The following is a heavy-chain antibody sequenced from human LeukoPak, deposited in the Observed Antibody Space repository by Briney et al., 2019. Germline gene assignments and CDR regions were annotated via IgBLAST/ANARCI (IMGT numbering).Heavy chain of an antibody. CDR2: IIAILGIA. CDR3: ARTARNLRGSYYGPQFDP. D-gene: IGHD1-26*01. V-gene: IGHV1-69*04. CDR1: GGTFSSYA. J-gene: IGHJ5*02. Sequence: SVKVSCKASGGTFSSYAISWVRQAPGQGLEWMGRIIAILGIANYVQKFQGRVTITADKSTRTAYMERSSLRSEDTAVYYCARTARNLRGSYYGPQFDPWGQGTLVTVSS.